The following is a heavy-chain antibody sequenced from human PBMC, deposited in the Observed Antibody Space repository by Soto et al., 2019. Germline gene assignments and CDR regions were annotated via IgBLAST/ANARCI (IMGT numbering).Heavy chain of an antibody. CDR1: GFTFSSYG. CDR2: ISSSSSTI. D-gene: IGHD2-15*01. V-gene: IGHV3-48*01. Sequence: PGGSLRLSCAASGFTFSSYGMNWVRQAPGKGLEWVSYISSSSSTIYYADSVKGRFTISRDNAKNSLYLQMNSLRAEDTAVYYCARPDCSGGSCYALDAFDIWGQGTMVTVSS. CDR3: ARPDCSGGSCYALDAFDI. J-gene: IGHJ3*02.